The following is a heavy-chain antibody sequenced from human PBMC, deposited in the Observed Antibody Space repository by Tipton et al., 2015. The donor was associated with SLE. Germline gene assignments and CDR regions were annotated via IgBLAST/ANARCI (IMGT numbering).Heavy chain of an antibody. CDR3: ARVRLSGGACPSVGY. J-gene: IGHJ4*02. CDR1: GYTFTSYD. CDR2: MNPNNGDT. Sequence: QSGPEVKKPGASVKVSCKASGYTFTSYDINWVRQATGQGLEWMGWMNPNNGDTGYAQRFQGRVTLTRNTSISTAYMELSGLRFEDTAVYYCARVRLSGGACPSVGYWCLGTPVPVSS. V-gene: IGHV1-8*01. D-gene: IGHD2-15*01.